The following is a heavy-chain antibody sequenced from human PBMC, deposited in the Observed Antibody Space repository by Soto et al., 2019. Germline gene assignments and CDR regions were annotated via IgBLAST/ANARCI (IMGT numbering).Heavy chain of an antibody. V-gene: IGHV3-33*01. CDR3: ARSLSGWGTRYFDL. J-gene: IGHJ2*01. CDR2: IWYDGTNK. Sequence: QVQLVESGGGVVQPGGSLRLSCAASGFSFSNDGMHWVRQAPGKGLEWVAVIWYDGTNKYYTESVKGRFTISRDNSKNTLYLQMNSLRAEDTAVYYCARSLSGWGTRYFDLWGRGTLVTVSS. D-gene: IGHD6-19*01. CDR1: GFSFSNDG.